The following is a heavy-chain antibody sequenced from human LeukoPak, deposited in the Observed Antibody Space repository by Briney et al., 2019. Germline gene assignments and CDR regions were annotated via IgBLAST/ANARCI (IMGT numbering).Heavy chain of an antibody. V-gene: IGHV3-7*03. Sequence: GRSLRLSCAASGFTFSSYWMSWVRQAPGKGLEWVANIKQDGSEKYYVDSVKGRFTISRDNAKNSLYLQMNSLRAEDTAVYYCARGLSEGPYYDILTGARYLDYWGQGTLVTVSS. CDR3: ARGLSEGPYYDILTGARYLDY. D-gene: IGHD3-9*01. CDR2: IKQDGSEK. J-gene: IGHJ4*02. CDR1: GFTFSSYW.